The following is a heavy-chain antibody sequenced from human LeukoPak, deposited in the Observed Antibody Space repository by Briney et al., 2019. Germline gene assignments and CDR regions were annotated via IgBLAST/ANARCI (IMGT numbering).Heavy chain of an antibody. D-gene: IGHD1-26*01. J-gene: IGHJ3*02. CDR2: INHSGST. CDR3: ARSPTSEVVGATIGDAFDI. CDR1: GGSLSGYY. V-gene: IGHV4-34*01. Sequence: SETLSLTCAVYGGSLSGYYWSWIRQPPGKGLEWIGEINHSGSTNYNPSLKSRVTISVDKSKNQFSLKLSSVTAADTAVYYCARSPTSEVVGATIGDAFDIWGQGTMVTVSS.